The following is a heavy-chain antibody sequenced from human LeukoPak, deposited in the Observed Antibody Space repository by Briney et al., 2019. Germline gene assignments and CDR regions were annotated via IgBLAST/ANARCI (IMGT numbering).Heavy chain of an antibody. CDR1: GGTFSSYA. V-gene: IGHV1-69*15. D-gene: IGHD3-3*01. CDR2: IIPIFGTA. CDR3: ARAYDFWSGYYFIEFDY. Sequence: SVKVSCKASGGTFSSYAISWVRQAPGQGLEWMGRIIPIFGTANYAQKFQGRVTITADESTSTAYMELSSLRSEDTAVYYCARAYDFWSGYYFIEFDYWGQGTLVTVSS. J-gene: IGHJ4*02.